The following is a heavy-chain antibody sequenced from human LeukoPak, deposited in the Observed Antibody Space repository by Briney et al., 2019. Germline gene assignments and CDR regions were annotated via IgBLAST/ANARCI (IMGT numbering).Heavy chain of an antibody. Sequence: GASVKVSCKAPGGTFSSYTISWVRQAPGQGLEWMGRIIPILGIANYAQKFQGRVTITADKSTSTAYMALSSLRSEDTAVYYCARDLEMAAYFDYWGQGTLVTVSS. D-gene: IGHD5-24*01. V-gene: IGHV1-69*04. CDR1: GGTFSSYT. J-gene: IGHJ4*02. CDR3: ARDLEMAAYFDY. CDR2: IIPILGIA.